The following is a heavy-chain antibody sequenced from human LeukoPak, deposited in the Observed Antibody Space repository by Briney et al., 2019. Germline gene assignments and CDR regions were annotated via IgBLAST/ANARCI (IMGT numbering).Heavy chain of an antibody. CDR2: ISSTGSYI. D-gene: IGHD2-15*01. CDR1: GFTFSSYS. V-gene: IGHV3-21*01. J-gene: IGHJ4*02. Sequence: GGSLRLSCTASGFTFSSYSMNWVRQAPGKGLEWVSSISSTGSYIYYADSVKGRFTVSRDNAKNSLYLQMNSLRGEDTAVYYCARQLGYCSAGTCYFDSWGQGTQVAVSS. CDR3: ARQLGYCSAGTCYFDS.